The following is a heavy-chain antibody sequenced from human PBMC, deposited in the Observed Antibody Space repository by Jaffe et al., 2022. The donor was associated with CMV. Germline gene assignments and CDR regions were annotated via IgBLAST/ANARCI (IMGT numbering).Heavy chain of an antibody. CDR1: GGTFSSYA. CDR2: IIPIFGTA. D-gene: IGHD2-2*02. V-gene: IGHV1-69*01. J-gene: IGHJ6*02. CDR3: ARDPLSVVPAAIPRWDLVYYYYGMDV. Sequence: QVQLVQSGAEVKKPGSSVKVSCKASGGTFSSYAISWVRQAPGQGLEWMGGIIPIFGTANYAQKFQGRVTITADESTSTAYMELSSLRSEDTAVYYCARDPLSVVPAAIPRWDLVYYYYGMDVWGQGTTVTVSS.